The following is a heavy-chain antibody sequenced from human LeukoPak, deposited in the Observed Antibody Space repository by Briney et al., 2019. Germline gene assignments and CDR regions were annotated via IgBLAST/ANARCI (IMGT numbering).Heavy chain of an antibody. CDR3: ARGGRYYDSSGSSDF. Sequence: PGGSLRLSCAASGFTFSSYWMHWVRQAPGKGLVWVSRIDDDGTSLAYADFVKGRFTISRDNARNTLYLQMNSLRAEDTAVYYCARGGRYYDSSGSSDFWGQGTLVTVSS. D-gene: IGHD3-22*01. V-gene: IGHV3-74*03. CDR2: IDDDGTSL. J-gene: IGHJ4*02. CDR1: GFTFSSYW.